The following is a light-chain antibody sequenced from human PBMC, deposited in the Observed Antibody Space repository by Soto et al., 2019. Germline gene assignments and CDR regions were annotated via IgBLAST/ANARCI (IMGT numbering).Light chain of an antibody. Sequence: EIVLTQSPATLSLSPGERATLSCRASQSVSSYLAWYQQKPGQAPRLLIYDASNRATGIPARFSGSGSGTDFTLTISSLEPEDFAVYYCQQRSNWPRGSTFGQGTKVDIK. J-gene: IGKJ1*01. V-gene: IGKV3-11*01. CDR3: QQRSNWPRGST. CDR2: DAS. CDR1: QSVSSY.